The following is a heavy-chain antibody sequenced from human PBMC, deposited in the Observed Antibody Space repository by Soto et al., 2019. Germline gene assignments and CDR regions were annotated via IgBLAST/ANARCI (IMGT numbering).Heavy chain of an antibody. D-gene: IGHD4-17*01. CDR3: AKDLHGGYDY. Sequence: GGSLILSCAASGFTFSSYGMHWVRQAPGKGLEWVAVISYDGSNKYYADSVKGRFTISGDNSKNTLYLQMNSLRAEDTAVYYCAKDLHGGYDYWGQGTLVTVSS. CDR1: GFTFSSYG. CDR2: ISYDGSNK. V-gene: IGHV3-30*18. J-gene: IGHJ4*02.